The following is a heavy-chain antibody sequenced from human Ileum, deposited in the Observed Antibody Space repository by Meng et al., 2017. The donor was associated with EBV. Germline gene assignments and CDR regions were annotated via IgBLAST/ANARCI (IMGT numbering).Heavy chain of an antibody. D-gene: IGHD6-13*01. Sequence: QVQLVQSGADAKKPGXSMKVSCEASGYIFTNYDISWVRQAPGQGLEWMGWFSVKNGEAKYPQNFQGRVTMTTDTTTSTAYMELRSLTSDDTAVYYCARYVPNGSFWYFDFWGRGTLVTVSS. CDR1: GYIFTNYD. CDR3: ARYVPNGSFWYFDF. V-gene: IGHV1-18*01. CDR2: FSVKNGEA. J-gene: IGHJ2*01.